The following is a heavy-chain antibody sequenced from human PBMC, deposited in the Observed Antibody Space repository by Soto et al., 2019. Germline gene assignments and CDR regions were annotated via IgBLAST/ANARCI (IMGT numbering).Heavy chain of an antibody. D-gene: IGHD4-17*01. CDR3: ASVSTVTKLDY. J-gene: IGHJ4*01. V-gene: IGHV4-59*01. CDR2: IFYSGST. CDR1: GASIGAYY. Sequence: QVQLQESGPRLVKPSETLSLTCTVSGASIGAYYWSWIRQSPGKGLEWMGYIFYSGSTNYRPSLNSRVSMTVDSSKNQVSLTLSSVTAADTAVYYCASVSTVTKLDYWCHGMLVTVSS.